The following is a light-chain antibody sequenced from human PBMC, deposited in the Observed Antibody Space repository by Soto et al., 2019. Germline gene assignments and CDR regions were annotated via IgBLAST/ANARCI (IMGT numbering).Light chain of an antibody. J-gene: IGLJ7*01. V-gene: IGLV1-51*01. CDR2: DNN. CDR3: GTWDSSLSGAV. Sequence: QSVLTQPPSVSAASGQKVTISCSGSTSNIGNNYVSWYQQLPGTAPKLLIYDNNKRPSGIPDRFSGSKSGTSATLGITGLQTGDEADYYCGTWDSSLSGAVFGGGTQLTVL. CDR1: TSNIGNNY.